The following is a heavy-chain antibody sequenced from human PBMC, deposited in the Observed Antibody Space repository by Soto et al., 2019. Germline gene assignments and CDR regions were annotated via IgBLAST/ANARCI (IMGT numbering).Heavy chain of an antibody. CDR2: INGGSTT. J-gene: IGHJ6*02. CDR1: EVSISSYA. D-gene: IGHD1-26*01. CDR3: ARDKDSSGVYGMDV. V-gene: IGHV3-23*01. Sequence: GSKRLSCAASEVSISSYAINWVRKAPGKGLEWVTAINGGSTTYYADSVKGRFTISRDNSKNTLYLQMNSLRAEDTAVYYCARDKDSSGVYGMDVWGQGTTVTVSS.